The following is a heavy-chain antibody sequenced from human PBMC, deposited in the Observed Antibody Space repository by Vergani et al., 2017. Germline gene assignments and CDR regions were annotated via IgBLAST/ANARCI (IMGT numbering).Heavy chain of an antibody. CDR1: GFIFSKFW. V-gene: IGHV3-7*01. CDR2: INPDGSNQ. D-gene: IGHD3-16*01. Sequence: EVQLVESGGGLVQPGGSLRLSCSASGFIFSKFWMDWVRQAPGKGLEWVANINPDGSNQYYADSVKGRFTLSRDFSKNTLYLQMNSLRTDDTATYYCAKHFRGWGIDYWGQGTQVIVSS. CDR3: AKHFRGWGIDY. J-gene: IGHJ4*02.